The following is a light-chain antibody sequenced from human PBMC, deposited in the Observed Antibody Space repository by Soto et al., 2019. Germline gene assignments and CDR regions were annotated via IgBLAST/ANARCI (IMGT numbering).Light chain of an antibody. CDR2: DST. Sequence: VLTQSPATLSLSPGERATLSCRASQSIHTYLAWYQQKPGQPPRLVVYDSTLRANGVPDRFCGSRSGTEFTLTINNLEPEDVAVYYCQQRNVWPPITFGQGTRLEI. CDR1: QSIHTY. J-gene: IGKJ5*01. CDR3: QQRNVWPPIT. V-gene: IGKV3-11*01.